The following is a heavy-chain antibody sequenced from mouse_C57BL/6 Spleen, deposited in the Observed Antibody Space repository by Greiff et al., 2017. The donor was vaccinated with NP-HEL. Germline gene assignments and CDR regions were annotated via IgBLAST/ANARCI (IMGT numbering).Heavy chain of an antibody. CDR3: ARYMGTGPYYAMDY. CDR1: GYTFTSYG. Sequence: QVQLKESGAELARPGASVKLSCKASGYTFTSYGISWVKQRTGQGLEWIGEIYPRSGNTYYNEKFKGKATLTADKSSSTAYMELRSLTSEDSAVYFCARYMGTGPYYAMDYWGQGTSVTVSS. D-gene: IGHD4-1*01. V-gene: IGHV1-81*01. CDR2: IYPRSGNT. J-gene: IGHJ4*01.